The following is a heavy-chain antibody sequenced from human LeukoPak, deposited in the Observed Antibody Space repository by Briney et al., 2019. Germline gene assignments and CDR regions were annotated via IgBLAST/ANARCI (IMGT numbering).Heavy chain of an antibody. CDR3: ARTLGELSLSGHFDY. D-gene: IGHD3-16*02. J-gene: IGHJ4*02. CDR1: GYAFTGYY. Sequence: GASVKVSCKASGYAFTGYYIHWVREAPGQGLEWMVRINPNSGDTNYAQKFQGRVTMTRDTSISAAYMELSRLRSDDTAVFYCARTLGELSLSGHFDYWGQGTLVTVSS. CDR2: INPNSGDT. V-gene: IGHV1-2*06.